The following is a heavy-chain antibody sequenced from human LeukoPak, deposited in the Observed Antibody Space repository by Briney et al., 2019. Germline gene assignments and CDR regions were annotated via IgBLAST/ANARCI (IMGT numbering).Heavy chain of an antibody. CDR3: ARELVTSSY. J-gene: IGHJ4*02. Sequence: SGGSLRLSCAASGFTFSTYSMNWVRQAPGKGLEWVSSISSSSNSIYYADSVKGRFTISRDNAKDSLYLQMNSLRAEDTAVYYCARELVTSSYWGQGTLVTVSS. V-gene: IGHV3-21*01. CDR1: GFTFSTYS. CDR2: ISSSSNSI. D-gene: IGHD4-23*01.